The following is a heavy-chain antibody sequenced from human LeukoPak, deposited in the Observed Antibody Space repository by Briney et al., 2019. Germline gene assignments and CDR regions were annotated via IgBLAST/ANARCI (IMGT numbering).Heavy chain of an antibody. CDR2: IYYSGST. J-gene: IGHJ4*02. Sequence: SETLSLTCTVSGGSISSYYWSWIRQPPGKGLEWIGYIYYSGSTNYNPSLKSRVTISVDTSKNQFSLKLSSVTAADTAVYYCARGSPTADYYGSGSYEKYFDYWGQGTLVTVSS. D-gene: IGHD3-10*01. CDR3: ARGSPTADYYGSGSYEKYFDY. CDR1: GGSISSYY. V-gene: IGHV4-59*01.